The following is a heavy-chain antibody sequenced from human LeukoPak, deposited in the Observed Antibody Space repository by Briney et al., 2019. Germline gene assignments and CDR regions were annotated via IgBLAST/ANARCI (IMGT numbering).Heavy chain of an antibody. CDR3: ARHLNYYDSSGYRGAFDI. D-gene: IGHD3-22*01. CDR1: GGSISSYY. CDR2: IYYSGST. J-gene: IGHJ3*02. Sequence: KPSETLSLTCTVSGGSISSYYWSWIRRPPGKGLEWIGYIYYSGSTNYNPSLKSRVTISVDTSKNQFSLKLSSVTAADTAVYYCARHLNYYDSSGYRGAFDIWGQGTMVTVSS. V-gene: IGHV4-59*08.